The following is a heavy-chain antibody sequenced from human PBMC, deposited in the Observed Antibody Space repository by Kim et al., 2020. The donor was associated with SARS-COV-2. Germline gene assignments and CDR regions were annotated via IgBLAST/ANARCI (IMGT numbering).Heavy chain of an antibody. CDR3: ASYDSSGYGDRAFDI. J-gene: IGHJ3*02. Sequence: GGSLRLSCAASGFTVSSNYMSWVRQAPGKGLERVSVIYSGGSTYYADSVKGRFTISRDNSKNTLYLQMNSLRAEDTAVYYCASYDSSGYGDRAFDIWGQGTMVTVSS. D-gene: IGHD3-22*01. CDR2: IYSGGST. CDR1: GFTVSSNY. V-gene: IGHV3-66*01.